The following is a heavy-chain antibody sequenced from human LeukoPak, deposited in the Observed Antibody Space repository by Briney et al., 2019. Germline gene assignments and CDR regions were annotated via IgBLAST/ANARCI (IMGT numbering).Heavy chain of an antibody. J-gene: IGHJ4*02. D-gene: IGHD2-2*01. CDR3: AKGRSTSWKASYYFDY. V-gene: IGHV3-23*01. CDR2: ISASGGGT. Sequence: PGGSLRLSCAASGFTFSSYAMPWVRQAPGKGLAWVSVISASGGGTSYADSVKGRSTISRYNSKNMLYLQMNSLSVEDTAVYYCAKGRSTSWKASYYFDYWGQGTQLTVSS. CDR1: GFTFSSYA.